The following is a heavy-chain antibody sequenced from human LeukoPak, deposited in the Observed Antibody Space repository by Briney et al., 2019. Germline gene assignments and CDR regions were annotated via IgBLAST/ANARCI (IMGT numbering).Heavy chain of an antibody. V-gene: IGHV1-3*01. Sequence: ASVTVSCKASGYTFTSYAMAWVRQAPGQRLEWMGWINGYYVNTKYSQKFQGRVTITRDTSANTAYMELSRLRSEDTAVYYCARGSGSYEPIDYWGQGTLVTVSS. CDR2: INGYYVNT. D-gene: IGHD1-26*01. J-gene: IGHJ4*02. CDR1: GYTFTSYA. CDR3: ARGSGSYEPIDY.